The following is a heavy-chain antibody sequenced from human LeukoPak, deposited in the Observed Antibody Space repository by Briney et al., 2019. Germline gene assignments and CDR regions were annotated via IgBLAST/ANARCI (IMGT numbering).Heavy chain of an antibody. CDR1: GFTFSSSW. CDR3: ARVRYYYGSGSYYKTGTLDY. D-gene: IGHD3-10*01. Sequence: GGSLRLSCAASGFTFSSSWMTWVRQAPGKGLEWVANIKQDGSDKYYVDSVKGRFTISRDNAKNSLYLQMNSLRAEDTALYYCARVRYYYGSGSYYKTGTLDYWGQGTLVTVSS. V-gene: IGHV3-7*03. J-gene: IGHJ4*02. CDR2: IKQDGSDK.